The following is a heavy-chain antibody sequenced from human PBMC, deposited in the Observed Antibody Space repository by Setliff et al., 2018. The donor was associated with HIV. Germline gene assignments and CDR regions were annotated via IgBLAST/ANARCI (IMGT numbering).Heavy chain of an antibody. V-gene: IGHV3-48*03. CDR2: ISSSGTTI. D-gene: IGHD2-21*01. CDR1: GFTFSSYE. CDR3: ARDGKDGAYYFDY. J-gene: IGHJ4*02. Sequence: LRLSCAASGFTFSSYEMNWVRQAPGTGLEWVSYISSSGTTIYYADSVKGRFTISRDNAKNSLYLQMNSLRAEDTAVYYCARDGKDGAYYFDYWGQGTLVTVSS.